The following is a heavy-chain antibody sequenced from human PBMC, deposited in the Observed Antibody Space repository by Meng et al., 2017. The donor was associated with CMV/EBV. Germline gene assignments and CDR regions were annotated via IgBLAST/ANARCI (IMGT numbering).Heavy chain of an antibody. V-gene: IGHV3-30*02. J-gene: IGHJ6*02. CDR3: ARDFILSGNYYYYYGMDV. CDR2: IRYDGSNK. Sequence: GGSLRLSCAASGFTFSSYGMHWVRQAPGKGLEWVAFIRYDGSNKYYADSVKGRFTISRDNSKNTLYLQMNSLRAEDTAVYYCARDFILSGNYYYYYGMDVWGQGTTVTVSS. CDR1: GFTFSSYG. D-gene: IGHD3-16*02.